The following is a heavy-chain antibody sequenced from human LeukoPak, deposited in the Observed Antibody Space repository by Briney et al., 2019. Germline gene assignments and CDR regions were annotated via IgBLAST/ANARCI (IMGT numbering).Heavy chain of an antibody. CDR2: VNWNSDRK. J-gene: IGHJ4*02. CDR3: AKGKSGWFSGADY. Sequence: GGSLRLSCAASGFTFDDYAMHWVRQAPGKGLEWVSGVNWNSDRKGYAGSVKGRFTVSRDNARKYVFLQMNSLRVEDTAIYYCAKGKSGWFSGADYLGQGTLVTVSS. V-gene: IGHV3-9*01. CDR1: GFTFDDYA. D-gene: IGHD6-19*01.